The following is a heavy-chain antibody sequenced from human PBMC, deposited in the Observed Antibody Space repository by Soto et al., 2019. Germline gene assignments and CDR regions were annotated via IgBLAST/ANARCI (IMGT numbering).Heavy chain of an antibody. CDR1: GYTFTGYY. CDR2: INPNSGGT. V-gene: IGHV1-2*04. Sequence: ASVKVSCKASGYTFTGYYMHWVRQAPGQGLEWMGWINPNSGGTNYAQKFQGWVTMTRDTSISTAYMELSRLRSDDTAVYYCARGYYDYIWGSTGDYYYYYMDVWGKGTTVTVSS. J-gene: IGHJ6*03. CDR3: ARGYYDYIWGSTGDYYYYYMDV. D-gene: IGHD3-16*01.